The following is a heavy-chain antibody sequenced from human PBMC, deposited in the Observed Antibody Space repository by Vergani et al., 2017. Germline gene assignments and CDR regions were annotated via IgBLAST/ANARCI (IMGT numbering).Heavy chain of an antibody. CDR3: ANEGSANRIRGWLDH. J-gene: IGHJ4*02. D-gene: IGHD3-10*01. Sequence: QVNLVGSGGGVVQPGRSLRLSCATYGFIFQNYTMHWVRQAPGKGLEWVAFIQYDGSDIFYADFVEGRFTISRDNSKNSLYLQMRSLRFDDTAVYYCANEGSANRIRGWLDHWGQGALVTVSS. CDR2: IQYDGSDI. V-gene: IGHV3-30-3*02. CDR1: GFIFQNYT.